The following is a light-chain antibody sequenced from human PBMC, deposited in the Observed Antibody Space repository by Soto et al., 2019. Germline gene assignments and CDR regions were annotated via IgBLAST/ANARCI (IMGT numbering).Light chain of an antibody. Sequence: EIVLTQSPGTLSLSPGERATLSCRASQSITNSYLAWCQQKPGQAPRLLIYGASSRATGIPDRFSGGGSGADFTLTISRLEPEDFAVYYCHQYGSSPGLFTFGPGTKVDIK. CDR3: HQYGSSPGLFT. J-gene: IGKJ3*01. CDR1: QSITNSY. V-gene: IGKV3-20*01. CDR2: GAS.